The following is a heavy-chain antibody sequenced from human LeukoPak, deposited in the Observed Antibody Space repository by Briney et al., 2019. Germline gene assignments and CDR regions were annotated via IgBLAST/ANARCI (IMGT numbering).Heavy chain of an antibody. CDR2: ISYDGSNK. Sequence: GGSLRLSCAASGFTFSSYGMHWVRQAPGKGLEWVAVISYDGSNKYYADSVKGRFTISRDNSKNTLYLQMNSLRAEDTALYYCARAGAVAGKGGFFDYWGQGTLVTVSS. CDR3: ARAGAVAGKGGFFDY. V-gene: IGHV3-30*03. D-gene: IGHD6-19*01. J-gene: IGHJ4*02. CDR1: GFTFSSYG.